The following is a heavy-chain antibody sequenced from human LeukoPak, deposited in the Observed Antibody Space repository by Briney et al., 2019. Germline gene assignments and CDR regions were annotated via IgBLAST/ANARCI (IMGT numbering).Heavy chain of an antibody. CDR1: GFTFSSYW. CDR3: AREEALEITMVRGVIYTYYYYYGMDV. D-gene: IGHD3-10*01. Sequence: AGGSLRLSCAGSGFTFSSYWMQWVRQAPGKGLVWVSRINSDGSGTSYADSVKGRFTISRDNAKNTLYLQMNSLRAEDTAVYYCAREEALEITMVRGVIYTYYYYYGMDVWGQGTTVTVSS. CDR2: INSDGSGT. V-gene: IGHV3-74*01. J-gene: IGHJ6*02.